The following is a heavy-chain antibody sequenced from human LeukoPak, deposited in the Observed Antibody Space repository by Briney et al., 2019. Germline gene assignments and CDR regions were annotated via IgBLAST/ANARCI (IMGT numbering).Heavy chain of an antibody. CDR2: ITGSGGNT. V-gene: IGHV3-23*01. J-gene: IGHJ4*02. D-gene: IGHD6-19*01. Sequence: GGSLRLSCAASGFTFSNYAMSWVRQAPGKGLEWVSAITGSGGNTYYADSVKGRFTISRDNSKNTVFLQMNSLRVEDTAIYFCTKGDGGWYPIDYWGQGTLVTVSS. CDR3: TKGDGGWYPIDY. CDR1: GFTFSNYA.